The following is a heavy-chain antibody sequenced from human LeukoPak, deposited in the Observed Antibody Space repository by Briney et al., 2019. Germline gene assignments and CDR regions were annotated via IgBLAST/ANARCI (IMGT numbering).Heavy chain of an antibody. J-gene: IGHJ4*02. D-gene: IGHD3-10*01. CDR2: IYTSGST. CDR1: GGSISRYY. Sequence: PSETLSLTCSVSGGSISRYYWNWIRQSAGKGLEWIGRIYTSGSTNYNPSLKSRVTMSVDTSKNQFSLKLSSVTAADTAVYYCARLRVVRGVIDPDFDYWGQGTLVTVSS. CDR3: ARLRVVRGVIDPDFDY. V-gene: IGHV4-4*07.